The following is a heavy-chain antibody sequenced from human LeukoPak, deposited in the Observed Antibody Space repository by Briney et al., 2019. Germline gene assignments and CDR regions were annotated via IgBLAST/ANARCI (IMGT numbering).Heavy chain of an antibody. CDR1: GFTFSSYW. CDR3: ARVFVVTVYWAGFHYFDY. V-gene: IGHV3-7*01. CDR2: IKQDGSEK. J-gene: IGHJ4*02. Sequence: GGSLRLSCAASGFTFSSYWMSWVRQAPGKGLEWVANIKQDGSEKCYVDSVKGRFTISRDNAKNSLYLQMNSLRAEDTAVYYCARVFVVTVYWAGFHYFDYWGQGTLVTVSS. D-gene: IGHD2-21*02.